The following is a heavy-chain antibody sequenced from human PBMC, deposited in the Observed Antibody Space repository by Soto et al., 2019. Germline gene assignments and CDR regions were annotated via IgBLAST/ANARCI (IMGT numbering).Heavy chain of an antibody. D-gene: IGHD6-19*01. V-gene: IGHV3-74*01. CDR2: INSDGSST. Sequence: GGSLRLSCAASGFTFSSYWMHWVRQAPGKGLVWVSRINSDGSSTSYADSVKGRFTISRDNAKNTLYLQMNSLRAEDTAVYYCARDRRIAVAPDIHDFWGQGTLVIVSS. J-gene: IGHJ4*02. CDR1: GFTFSSYW. CDR3: ARDRRIAVAPDIHDF.